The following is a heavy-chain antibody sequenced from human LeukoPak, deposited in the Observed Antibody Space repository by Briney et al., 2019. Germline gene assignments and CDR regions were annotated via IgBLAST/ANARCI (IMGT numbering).Heavy chain of an antibody. CDR3: ARDIGSSGYYFDY. V-gene: IGHV3-66*01. D-gene: IGHD3-22*01. J-gene: IGHJ4*02. Sequence: GGSLRLSCAASGFTVSSNYMSWVRQAPGKGLEWVSVIYSGGSTHYADSVKGRFTISRDNSKNMLYLQMNSLRAEDTAVYYCARDIGSSGYYFDYWGQGTLVTVSS. CDR2: IYSGGST. CDR1: GFTVSSNY.